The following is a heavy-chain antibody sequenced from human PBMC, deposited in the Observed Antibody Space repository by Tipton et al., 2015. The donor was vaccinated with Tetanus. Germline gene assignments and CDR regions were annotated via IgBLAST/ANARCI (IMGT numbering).Heavy chain of an antibody. CDR3: AAEVSAGY. Sequence: SLRLSCAASGFTFSNYAMAWVRQAPGKGLEWVSGISARGSHTYYADPVKGRFSISRDNSKNTVYLQMNSLRAEDTAVYYCAAEVSAGYWGQGTLVTVSS. J-gene: IGHJ4*02. CDR1: GFTFSNYA. CDR2: ISARGSHT. D-gene: IGHD4/OR15-4a*01. V-gene: IGHV3-23*01.